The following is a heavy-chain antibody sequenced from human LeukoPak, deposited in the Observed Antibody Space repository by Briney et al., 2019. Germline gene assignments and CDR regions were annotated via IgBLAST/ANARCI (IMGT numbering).Heavy chain of an antibody. J-gene: IGHJ3*02. V-gene: IGHV3-21*01. CDR3: AREDCSSTSCYWEDAFDI. CDR2: ISSSSSYI. CDR1: GFTFSSYS. Sequence: GGSLRLSCAASGFTFSSYSMNWVRQAPGKGLEWVSSISSSSSYIYYADSVKGRFTISRDNAKNSLYLQMNSLRAEDTAVYYCAREDCSSTSCYWEDAFDIWGQGTMVTVSS. D-gene: IGHD2-2*01.